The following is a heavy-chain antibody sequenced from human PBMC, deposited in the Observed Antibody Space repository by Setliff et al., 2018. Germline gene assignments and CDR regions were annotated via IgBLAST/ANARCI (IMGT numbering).Heavy chain of an antibody. J-gene: IGHJ3*02. CDR3: ANGRSSSWYEDAFDI. V-gene: IGHV3-7*03. CDR1: GFDFKTHW. CDR2: IKEDGSQR. D-gene: IGHD6-13*01. Sequence: PGGSLRLSCAASGFDFKTHWMDWARQAPGKGLEWVANIKEDGSQRNYADSVKGRFTISRDNAKNSLYLQMNSLRAEDTALYYCANGRSSSWYEDAFDIWGQGTMVTVSS.